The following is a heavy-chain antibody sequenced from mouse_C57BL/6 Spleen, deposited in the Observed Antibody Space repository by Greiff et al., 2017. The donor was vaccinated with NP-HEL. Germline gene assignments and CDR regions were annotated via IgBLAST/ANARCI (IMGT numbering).Heavy chain of an antibody. CDR1: GFTFSSYG. CDR2: ISSGGSYT. J-gene: IGHJ3*01. D-gene: IGHD1-1*01. Sequence: EVKLVESGGDLVKPGGSLKLSCAASGFTFSSYGMSWVRQTPDKRLAWVATISSGGSYTYYPDRVKGRFTISSDNAKKTRYLQMSSLKSEDTAMYYWARDYGSAWFAYWGQGTLVTVSA. V-gene: IGHV5-6*01. CDR3: ARDYGSAWFAY.